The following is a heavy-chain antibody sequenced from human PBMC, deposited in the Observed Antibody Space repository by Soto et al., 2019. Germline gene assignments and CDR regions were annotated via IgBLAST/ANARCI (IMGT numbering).Heavy chain of an antibody. Sequence: QEHLVQSGAEVKKPGSSVKVSCKDSGGLFSSFAISWVRQAPGQGLEWMGGIIPVFGTTNYAQKFQGRVTITADESTNTGYMELSSLTSDDTAMYYCARGGGPYVWFNEFWGQGTQVTVSS. CDR2: IIPVFGTT. V-gene: IGHV1-69*01. J-gene: IGHJ4*02. CDR3: ARGGGPYVWFNEF. CDR1: GGLFSSFA. D-gene: IGHD2-15*01.